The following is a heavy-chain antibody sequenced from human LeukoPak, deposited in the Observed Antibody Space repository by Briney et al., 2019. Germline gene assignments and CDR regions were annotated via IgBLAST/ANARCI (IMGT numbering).Heavy chain of an antibody. V-gene: IGHV3-66*01. D-gene: IGHD2-21*01. CDR3: ARDALGVVEY. CDR1: GFTVSSNY. Sequence: PGGSLRLSCAASGFTVSSNYMSWVRQAPGKGVEWVSVIYSGGSTYYADSVKGRFTISRDNSKNTLYLQMNSLRAEDTAVYYCARDALGVVEYWGQGTLVTVSS. CDR2: IYSGGST. J-gene: IGHJ4*02.